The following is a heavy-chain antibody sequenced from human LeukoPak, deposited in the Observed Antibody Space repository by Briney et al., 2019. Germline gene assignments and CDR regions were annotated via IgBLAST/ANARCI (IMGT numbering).Heavy chain of an antibody. Sequence: KPGGSLRLSCAASGFTFSSYTMSWVRQSPGKGLEWVSSITSSSTYKSYADSLRGRFTISRDNAKNSLYLQMTSLRAEDTAVYYCARERGYCSGGRCYSEGLGHMDVWGKGTTVTVSS. V-gene: IGHV3-21*01. CDR3: ARERGYCSGGRCYSEGLGHMDV. J-gene: IGHJ6*03. CDR2: ITSSSTYK. D-gene: IGHD2-15*01. CDR1: GFTFSSYT.